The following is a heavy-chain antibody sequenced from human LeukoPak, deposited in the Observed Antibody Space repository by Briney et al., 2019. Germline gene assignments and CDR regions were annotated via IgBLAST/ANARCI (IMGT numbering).Heavy chain of an antibody. Sequence: GGSLRLSCAASGFTFSNYGMNWVRQAPGKGLEWVSAISGSGVSTYYADSVKGRFTISRDNSKNTLYLQMNSLRAEDTAVYYCAKGTIVVVVPATNFDYWGQGTLVTVSS. J-gene: IGHJ4*02. CDR1: GFTFSNYG. D-gene: IGHD2-15*01. CDR2: ISGSGVST. V-gene: IGHV3-23*01. CDR3: AKGTIVVVVPATNFDY.